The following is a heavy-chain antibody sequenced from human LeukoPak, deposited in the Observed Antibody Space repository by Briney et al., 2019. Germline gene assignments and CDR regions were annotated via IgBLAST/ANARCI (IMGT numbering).Heavy chain of an antibody. J-gene: IGHJ5*02. V-gene: IGHV4-34*01. D-gene: IGHD6-19*01. CDR3: ARGSSSGWKRRGWFDP. CDR1: GGSFSGYY. CDR2: INHSGST. Sequence: SETLSLTCAVYGGSFSGYYWSWIRQPPGKGLEWIGGINHSGSTNYNPSLKSRVTISVDTSKNQFSLKLSSVTAADTAVYYCARGSSSGWKRRGWFDPWGQGTLVTVSS.